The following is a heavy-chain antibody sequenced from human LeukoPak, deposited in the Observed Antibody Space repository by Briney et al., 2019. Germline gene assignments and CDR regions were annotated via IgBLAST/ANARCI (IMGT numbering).Heavy chain of an antibody. CDR3: AKDRAAWFGELLNYFDY. V-gene: IGHV3-30*18. CDR1: GFTFSSYG. Sequence: GGSLRLSCAASGFTFSSYGMHWVRQAPGKGLEWVAVISYDGSNKYYADSVKGRLTISRDNSKNTLYLQMNSLRAEDTAVYYCAKDRAAWFGELLNYFDYWGQGTLVTVSS. J-gene: IGHJ4*02. CDR2: ISYDGSNK. D-gene: IGHD3-10*01.